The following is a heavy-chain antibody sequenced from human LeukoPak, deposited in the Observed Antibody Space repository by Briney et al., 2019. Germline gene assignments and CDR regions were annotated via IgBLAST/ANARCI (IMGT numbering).Heavy chain of an antibody. V-gene: IGHV3-30*02. J-gene: IGHJ1*01. Sequence: GGSLRLSCAASGFIFSTYVMHWVRQAPGKGLECVAFIRYEGSNKNYADSVKGRFTISRDNSKNTLYLQMNSLRDEDTAVYYCAKEGIAARHFHHWGQGTLVTVSS. CDR3: AKEGIAARHFHH. CDR1: GFIFSTYV. CDR2: IRYEGSNK. D-gene: IGHD6-13*01.